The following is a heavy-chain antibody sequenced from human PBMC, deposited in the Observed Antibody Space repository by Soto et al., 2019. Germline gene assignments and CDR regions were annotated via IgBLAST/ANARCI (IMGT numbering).Heavy chain of an antibody. CDR3: ARSYGPFYDSSYYGLARNYFDY. Sequence: EGSLRLSCAASGFTFDDYAMHWVRQAPGKGLEWVSVIAFDGSNKYYADSVRGRFTISRDNSKNTLFLQMDSLRPDDSAIYYCARSYGPFYDSSYYGLARNYFDYWGQGTRVTVS. V-gene: IGHV3-30*04. J-gene: IGHJ4*02. CDR1: GFTFDDYA. D-gene: IGHD3-22*01. CDR2: IAFDGSNK.